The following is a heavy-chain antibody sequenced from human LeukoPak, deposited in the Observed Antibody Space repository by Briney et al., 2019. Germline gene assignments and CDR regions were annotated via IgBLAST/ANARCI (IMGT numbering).Heavy chain of an antibody. Sequence: GGSLRLSCAASGFTFDDYAMHWVRQAPGKGLEWVSGISWISDTIAYADSVKGRFTISRDNAKNSLYLQMNSLRAEDTALYYCAKDISRWWLQLAADYWGQGTLVTVSS. V-gene: IGHV3-9*01. CDR3: AKDISRWWLQLAADY. CDR1: GFTFDDYA. CDR2: ISWISDTI. D-gene: IGHD5-24*01. J-gene: IGHJ4*02.